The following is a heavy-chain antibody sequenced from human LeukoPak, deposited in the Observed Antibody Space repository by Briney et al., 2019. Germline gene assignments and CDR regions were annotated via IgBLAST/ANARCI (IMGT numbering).Heavy chain of an antibody. Sequence: ASVKVSCKASGYTFTSYDINWVRQATGQGLEWMGWMNPNSGNTGYAQKFQGRVTMTRNTSISTAYMALSSLRSEDTAVYYCAREGERGYSGYDDIYYYYYYMDVWGKGTTVTVSS. J-gene: IGHJ6*03. CDR2: MNPNSGNT. CDR1: GYTFTSYD. V-gene: IGHV1-8*01. CDR3: AREGERGYSGYDDIYYYYYYMDV. D-gene: IGHD5-12*01.